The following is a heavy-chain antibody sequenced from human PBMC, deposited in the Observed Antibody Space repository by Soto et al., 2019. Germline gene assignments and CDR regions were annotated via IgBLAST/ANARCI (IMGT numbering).Heavy chain of an antibody. Sequence: GSLRLSGSASGFPFSSYAMSWVRQAPGKGLEWVSSISGGGASTEYADSVKGRFTISRDTSKNMVYLQMNNLRADDTAVYYCAKDRGDYFGSGSYYYAFAIWGQGATVTVSS. CDR2: ISGGGAST. CDR3: AKDRGDYFGSGSYYYAFAI. J-gene: IGHJ3*02. D-gene: IGHD3-10*01. CDR1: GFPFSSYA. V-gene: IGHV3-23*01.